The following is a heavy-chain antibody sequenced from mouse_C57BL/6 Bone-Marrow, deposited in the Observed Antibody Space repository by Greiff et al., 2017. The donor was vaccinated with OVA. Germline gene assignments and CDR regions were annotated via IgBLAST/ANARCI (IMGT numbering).Heavy chain of an antibody. CDR3: VRAVYYGNYSDY. J-gene: IGHJ2*01. V-gene: IGHV10-1*01. CDR2: IRSKSNNYAT. Sequence: EVQLVESGGGLVQPKGSLKLSCAASGFSFNTYAMNWVRQAPGQGLEWVARIRSKSNNYATYYAHSVKDRFTISRDDSESMLYLQMNNLKTEDTAMYSCVRAVYYGNYSDYWGQGTTLTVSS. D-gene: IGHD2-1*01. CDR1: GFSFNTYA.